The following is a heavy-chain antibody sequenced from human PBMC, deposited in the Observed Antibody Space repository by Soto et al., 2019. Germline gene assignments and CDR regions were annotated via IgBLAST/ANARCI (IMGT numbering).Heavy chain of an antibody. CDR2: IYHSGNT. CDR3: VRDRGYWSGRDAFDI. CDR1: GGSLSDYY. V-gene: IGHV4-59*01. J-gene: IGHJ3*02. D-gene: IGHD3-3*01. Sequence: QVQLQESGPGLVKPSETLSLTCAVSGGSLSDYYWSWIRQPPGKGLEWIGYIYHSGNTNYNPSLKSRVTISLDRPKNLYSLKLRSVTAADTAVYYCVRDRGYWSGRDAFDIWGLGTMVTVSS.